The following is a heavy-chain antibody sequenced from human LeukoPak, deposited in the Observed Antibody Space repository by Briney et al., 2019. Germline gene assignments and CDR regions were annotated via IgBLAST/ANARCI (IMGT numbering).Heavy chain of an antibody. V-gene: IGHV1-18*01. CDR2: ISIHNGFT. D-gene: IGHD3-22*01. CDR1: GYIFTSYG. J-gene: IGHJ4*02. CDR3: ARDMRHSRNYDSSGYYYNFEY. Sequence: ASVKVSCKASGYIFTSYGISWVRQAPGQGLEWMGWISIHNGFTRYSQKFQGRVTITRDTSTITAYMDLRSLRAEDTAVYYCARDMRHSRNYDSSGYYYNFEYWGQGTLVTVSS.